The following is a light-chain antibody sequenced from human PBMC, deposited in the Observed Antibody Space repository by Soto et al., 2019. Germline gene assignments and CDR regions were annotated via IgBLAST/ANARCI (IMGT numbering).Light chain of an antibody. Sequence: DIQMTQSPSSLSASVGDRVTITCRTSQSISSNLNWYQQAPGKVPKLLIYAASSSQSGVPSRFSGSGSGTDFTLTISSLQPEDFATYYCQQSYRSPTTFGQGTKVDIK. J-gene: IGKJ1*01. CDR3: QQSYRSPTT. CDR2: AAS. CDR1: QSISSN. V-gene: IGKV1-39*01.